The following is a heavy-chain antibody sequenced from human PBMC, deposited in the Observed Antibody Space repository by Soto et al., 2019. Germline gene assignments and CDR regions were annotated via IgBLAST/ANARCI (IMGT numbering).Heavy chain of an antibody. CDR1: GFTFTHYG. J-gene: IGHJ4*02. CDR2: ISAYNGNT. CDR3: ARAAPIVVVTAAPDY. D-gene: IGHD2-21*02. V-gene: IGHV1-18*01. Sequence: QVQLVQSGAEVKTPGASVKVSCKASGFTFTHYGFTWVRQAPGQGLEGMGWISAYNGNTNYTQILHGRVTMTTDTSTSTAYMELRSLRSADTAVYYCARAAPIVVVTAAPDYWGQGTLVTVSS.